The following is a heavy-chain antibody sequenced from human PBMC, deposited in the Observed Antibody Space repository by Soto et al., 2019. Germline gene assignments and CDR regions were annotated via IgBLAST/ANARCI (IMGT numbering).Heavy chain of an antibody. CDR2: INAGNGNT. V-gene: IGHV1-3*01. D-gene: IGHD2-2*01. Sequence: GASVKVSCKASGYTFTSYAMHWVRQAPGQRLEWMGWINAGNGNTKYSQKFQGRVTITRDTSASTAYMELSSLRSEDTAVYYCARDHCSSTSCYNWFDPWGQGTLVTVSS. CDR1: GYTFTSYA. J-gene: IGHJ5*02. CDR3: ARDHCSSTSCYNWFDP.